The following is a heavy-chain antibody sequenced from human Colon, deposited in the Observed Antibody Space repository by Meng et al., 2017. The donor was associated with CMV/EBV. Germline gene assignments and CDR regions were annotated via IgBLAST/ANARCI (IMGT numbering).Heavy chain of an antibody. J-gene: IGHJ4*02. V-gene: IGHV4-4*07. D-gene: IGHD3-10*01. Sequence: QLQWRGSGQGLVNPSEPLSLTCTVSGASITSYYWSWIRQPAGKGLEWIGRVYISGNTNYNPSLKSRVTMSIDTSKNQLSLNIRSVTAADTAVYYCARDSNLSGLAYWGQGTLVTVSS. CDR2: VYISGNT. CDR3: ARDSNLSGLAY. CDR1: GASITSYY.